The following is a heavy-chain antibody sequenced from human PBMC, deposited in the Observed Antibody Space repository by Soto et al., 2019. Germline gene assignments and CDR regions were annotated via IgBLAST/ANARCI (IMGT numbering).Heavy chain of an antibody. CDR2: LYTSGST. V-gene: IGHV4-4*07. Sequence: SETLSLTYTVSGGSISSYYWSWIRQPAGKGLEWIGRLYTSGSTNYNPSLKSRVTMSVDTSKTQFSLKLSSVPAADTAVYYCARILPIEAASAPYWFDPGGQGTLVPVS. CDR3: ARILPIEAASAPYWFDP. D-gene: IGHD6-13*01. J-gene: IGHJ5*02. CDR1: GGSISSYY.